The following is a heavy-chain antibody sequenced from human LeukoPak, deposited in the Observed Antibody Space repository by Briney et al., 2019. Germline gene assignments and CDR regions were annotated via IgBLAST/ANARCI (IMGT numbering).Heavy chain of an antibody. CDR2: IDYDGGSG. D-gene: IGHD6-19*01. Sequence: PGGSLRLSCAASGFTFDDYGMSWVRQAPGKGLEWVSSIDYDGGSGHYADSVKGRFTISRDNSNNTLFLHLNSLRGEDTAVYYCTRNSGWYGLSWGQGTLVTVSS. CDR1: GFTFDDYG. V-gene: IGHV3-20*04. J-gene: IGHJ1*01. CDR3: TRNSGWYGLS.